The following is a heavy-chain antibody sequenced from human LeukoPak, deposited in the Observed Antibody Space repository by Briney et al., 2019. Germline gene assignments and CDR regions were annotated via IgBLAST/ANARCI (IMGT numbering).Heavy chain of an antibody. J-gene: IGHJ4*02. V-gene: IGHV1-24*01. CDR1: GYTLTELS. CDR3: ASGGPGSPQYSDFNAHGY. Sequence: ASVKVSCKVSGYTLTELSMHWVRQAPGKGLEWMGGFDPEDGETIYAQKFQGRVTMTEDTSTDTAYMELSSLRSEDTAVYYCASGGPGSPQYSDFNAHGYWGQGTLVTVSS. D-gene: IGHD3-10*01. CDR2: FDPEDGET.